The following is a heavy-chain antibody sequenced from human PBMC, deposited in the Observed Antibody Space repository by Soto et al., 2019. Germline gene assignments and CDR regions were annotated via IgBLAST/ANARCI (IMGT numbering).Heavy chain of an antibody. D-gene: IGHD6-25*01. J-gene: IGHJ4*02. V-gene: IGHV3-23*01. Sequence: EVQLLESGGGLVQPGRSLRLSCAASGFTFSNYAMSWVRQAPGQGLDWVSAISGSGGTTYYADSVKGRFTISRDNSKNTLFLKMNSLRAEDAAVYYCAKFFVETGSNSGWPWSFHYWGQGTRVTVSS. CDR2: ISGSGGTT. CDR1: GFTFSNYA. CDR3: AKFFVETGSNSGWPWSFHY.